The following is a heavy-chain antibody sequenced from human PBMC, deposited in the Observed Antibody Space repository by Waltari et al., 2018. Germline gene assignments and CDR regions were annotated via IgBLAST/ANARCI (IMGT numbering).Heavy chain of an antibody. Sequence: EAQLVESGGGLVQPGGSLRLSCAASGITFNNDWMTWVRQAPGKGLEWVAKIKQDGSEKDYVDSVKGRFTISRDNTENSLYLEMDNLRAEDTAVYYCASRYCSIINCYLASYMSFDIWGQGTMVTVSS. V-gene: IGHV3-7*02. D-gene: IGHD2-2*01. CDR1: GITFNNDW. CDR3: ASRYCSIINCYLASYMSFDI. J-gene: IGHJ3*02. CDR2: IKQDGSEK.